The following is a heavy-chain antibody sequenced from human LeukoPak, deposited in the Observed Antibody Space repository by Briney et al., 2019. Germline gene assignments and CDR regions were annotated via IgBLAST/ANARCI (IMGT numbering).Heavy chain of an antibody. CDR1: GYTLTELS. D-gene: IGHD2-15*01. Sequence: ASVKVSCKVSGYTLTELSMHWVRQAPGQGLEWMGWISAYNGNTNYAQKLQGRVTMTTDTSTSTAYMELRSLRSDDTAVYYCARVPPYCSGGSCYSGFDYWGQGTLVTVSS. CDR3: ARVPPYCSGGSCYSGFDY. J-gene: IGHJ4*02. V-gene: IGHV1-18*01. CDR2: ISAYNGNT.